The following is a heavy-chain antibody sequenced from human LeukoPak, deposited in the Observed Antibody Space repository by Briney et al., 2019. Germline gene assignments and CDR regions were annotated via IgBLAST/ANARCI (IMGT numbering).Heavy chain of an antibody. J-gene: IGHJ4*02. V-gene: IGHV4-61*02. CDR3: ARWVAVAGTHFDY. Sequence: PSETLSLTCTVSGGSISSGSYYWSWIRQPAGKGLEWIGRIYTSGSTNYNPSLKSRVSISVDTSKNQFSLKLSSVTAADTAVYYCARWVAVAGTHFDYWGQGTLVTVSS. CDR1: GGSISSGSYY. CDR2: IYTSGST. D-gene: IGHD6-19*01.